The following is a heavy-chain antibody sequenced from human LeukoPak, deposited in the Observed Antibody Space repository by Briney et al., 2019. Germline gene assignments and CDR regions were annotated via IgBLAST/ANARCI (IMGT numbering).Heavy chain of an antibody. CDR2: IYPGDSDT. D-gene: IGHD5-18*01. V-gene: IGHV5-51*01. CDR3: ARLRTAMDPFDY. J-gene: IGHJ4*02. Sequence: GESLKISCKGSGYSFTSSWIAWVRQMPGKGLEWMGIIYPGDSDTRYSPSFQGQVTISADKSISAAYLQWSSLKASDTAMCYCARLRTAMDPFDYWGQGILVTVSS. CDR1: GYSFTSSW.